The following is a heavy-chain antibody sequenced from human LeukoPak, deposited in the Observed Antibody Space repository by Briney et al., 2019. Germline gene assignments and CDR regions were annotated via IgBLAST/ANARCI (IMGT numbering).Heavy chain of an antibody. J-gene: IGHJ5*02. D-gene: IGHD3-22*01. Sequence: SETLSLTCTVSGGSISSSSYYWGWIRQPPGKGLEWIGSIYYSGSTYYNPSLKSRVTISVDKSKNQFSLKLSSVTAADTAVYYCARESRGLTMIDLWGQGTLVTVSS. CDR1: GGSISSSSYY. V-gene: IGHV4-39*07. CDR3: ARESRGLTMIDL. CDR2: IYYSGST.